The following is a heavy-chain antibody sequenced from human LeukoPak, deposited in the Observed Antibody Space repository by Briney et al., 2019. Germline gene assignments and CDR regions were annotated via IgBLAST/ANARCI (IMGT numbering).Heavy chain of an antibody. Sequence: PSGTLSLSCAASGFTFSRYWRSWVRQAPGKGLEWVANIKQDGSEKYYVDSVKGRFTISRDNAKNSLYLQMNSLRAEDTAVYYCANNYDFWSGYYPFDYWGQGTLVTVSS. CDR2: IKQDGSEK. J-gene: IGHJ4*02. CDR3: ANNYDFWSGYYPFDY. V-gene: IGHV3-7*01. D-gene: IGHD3-3*01. CDR1: GFTFSRYW.